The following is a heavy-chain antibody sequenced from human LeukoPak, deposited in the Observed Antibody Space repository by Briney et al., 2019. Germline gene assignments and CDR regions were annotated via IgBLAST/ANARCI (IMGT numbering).Heavy chain of an antibody. CDR1: GYSFTSYW. Sequence: GESLKISCKGSGYSFTSYWIGWVRQMPGKGLEWMGIIYPGDSDTRYSPSFQGQVTISADKSISTAYLQWSSLKASDTAMYYCARREGGLGYCTNGVCYEDAFDIWGQGTMVTVSS. CDR2: IYPGDSDT. CDR3: ARREGGLGYCTNGVCYEDAFDI. J-gene: IGHJ3*02. V-gene: IGHV5-51*01. D-gene: IGHD2-8*01.